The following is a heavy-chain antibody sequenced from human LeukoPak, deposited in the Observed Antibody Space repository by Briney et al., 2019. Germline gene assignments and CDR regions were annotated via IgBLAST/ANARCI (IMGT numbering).Heavy chain of an antibody. D-gene: IGHD3-3*01. V-gene: IGHV4-38-2*02. J-gene: IGHJ5*02. Sequence: SETLSLTCTVSHYSISSCYYWGWIRQPPEKGLEWIGSIYHSGSTFYNPTLKSRVTISVDTSKNQFSLKLNSVTAADTAVYYCARVPHGETIFGVVLYCFDPWGQGTLVTVFS. CDR2: IYHSGST. CDR1: HYSISSCYY. CDR3: ARVPHGETIFGVVLYCFDP.